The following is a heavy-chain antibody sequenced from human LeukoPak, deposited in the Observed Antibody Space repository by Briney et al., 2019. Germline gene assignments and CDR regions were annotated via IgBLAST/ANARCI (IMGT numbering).Heavy chain of an antibody. D-gene: IGHD6-13*01. CDR1: GFTFSSYS. J-gene: IGHJ4*02. CDR2: ISSSSSTT. CDR3: ARDTSRALDY. V-gene: IGHV3-48*01. Sequence: GGSLRLSCAASGFTFSSYSMNWVRQAPGKGLEWVSYISSSSSTTYYADSVKGRFTISRDNAKNSLYLQMNSLRAEDTAVYYCARDTSRALDYWGQGTLVTVSS.